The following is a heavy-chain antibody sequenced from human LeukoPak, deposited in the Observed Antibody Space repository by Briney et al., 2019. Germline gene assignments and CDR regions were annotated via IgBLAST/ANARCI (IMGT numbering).Heavy chain of an antibody. CDR1: GGSSSRYY. CDR2: IYDTGNT. V-gene: IGHV4-59*01. D-gene: IGHD3-10*01. Sequence: SETLSLTCSVSGGSSSRYYWNWIRQPPGGGLEWIGYIYDTGNTNYSPSLKSRVTISVDTSKNQFSLRLNSVTAADTAIYYCARGTSGSPVDYWGQGTLVTVSS. CDR3: ARGTSGSPVDY. J-gene: IGHJ4*02.